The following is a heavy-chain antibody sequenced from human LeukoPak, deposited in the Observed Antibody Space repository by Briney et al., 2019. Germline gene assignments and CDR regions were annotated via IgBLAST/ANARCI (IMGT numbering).Heavy chain of an antibody. D-gene: IGHD6-13*01. CDR3: ARGRYVTTRGGAAAGFLDY. Sequence: SETLSLTCAVYGGSFSGAFWSWIRQSPGKGLEWIGEINHGGSTTYNPSLQSRVTMSVDTSTNQISLKMTSVTAADTAIYYCARGRYVTTRGGAAAGFLDYWGQGTLVTVST. J-gene: IGHJ4*02. CDR2: INHGGST. V-gene: IGHV4-34*01. CDR1: GGSFSGAF.